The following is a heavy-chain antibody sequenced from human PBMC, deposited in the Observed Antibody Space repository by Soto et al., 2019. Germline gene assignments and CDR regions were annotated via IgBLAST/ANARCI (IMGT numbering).Heavy chain of an antibody. V-gene: IGHV3-23*01. CDR1: GFTFSSYA. CDR2: ISGSGGST. J-gene: IGHJ4*02. CDR3: ATGTFNFDS. Sequence: PGGSLRLSCAASGFTFSSYAMSWVRQAPGKGLEWVSTISGSGGSTYYADSVKGRFIISRDNSKSTLYLQMSSLRAEDTAVYYCATGTFNFDSWGQGTLVTV.